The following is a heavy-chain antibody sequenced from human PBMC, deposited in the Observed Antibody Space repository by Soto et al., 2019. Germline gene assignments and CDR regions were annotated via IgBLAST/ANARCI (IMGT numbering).Heavy chain of an antibody. CDR3: ARGSGESYPESRIFDF. D-gene: IGHD1-26*01. Sequence: GGSLRLSCVASGFTFGSRAMSWVRQAPGEGLEWVSSITDTGGDTKCADSVRGRFTISRDNSKSTLYLQMSSLRAEDSAVYYCARGSGESYPESRIFDFWGRGPLVTVSS. CDR1: GFTFGSRA. J-gene: IGHJ4*02. V-gene: IGHV3-23*01. CDR2: ITDTGGDT.